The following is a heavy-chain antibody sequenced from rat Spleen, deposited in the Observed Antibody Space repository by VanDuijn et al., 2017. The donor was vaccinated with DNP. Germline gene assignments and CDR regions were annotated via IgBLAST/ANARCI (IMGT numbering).Heavy chain of an antibody. J-gene: IGHJ3*01. V-gene: IGHV3-3*01. Sequence: EVQLQESGPGLVKPSQSLSLTCSVTGYSITSCCRWTWIRKFPGHKLEWMGYINSAGSTNYNPSLKGRISITSDTSKNQFFLQVNSVTTEDTATYYCATGTLAYWGQGTLVTVSS. CDR3: ATGTLAY. CDR2: INSAGST. CDR1: GYSITSCCR.